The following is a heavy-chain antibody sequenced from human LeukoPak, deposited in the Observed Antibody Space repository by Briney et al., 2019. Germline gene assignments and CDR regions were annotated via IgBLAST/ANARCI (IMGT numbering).Heavy chain of an antibody. J-gene: IGHJ6*03. D-gene: IGHD6-19*01. CDR2: INHSGST. CDR1: GGSFSGYY. Sequence: SETLSLTCAVYGGSFSGYYWSWIRQPPGKGLEWIGEINHSGSTNYNPSLKSRVTISVYTSKNQFSLKLSSATAADTAVYYCARGRIAVAGSRLNYMDVWGKGTTVTVSS. CDR3: ARGRIAVAGSRLNYMDV. V-gene: IGHV4-34*01.